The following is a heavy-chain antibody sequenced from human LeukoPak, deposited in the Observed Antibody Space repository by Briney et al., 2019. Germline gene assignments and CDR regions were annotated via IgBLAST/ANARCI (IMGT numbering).Heavy chain of an antibody. CDR1: GFTFSSYA. CDR2: ISGSGGST. CDR3: ARHDYGDYVGDAFDI. V-gene: IGHV3-23*01. J-gene: IGHJ3*02. D-gene: IGHD4-17*01. Sequence: GGSLRLSCAASGFTFSSYAMSWVRQAPGKGLEGVSAISGSGGSTYYADSVKGRFTISRDNSKNTLYLQMNSLRAEDTAVYYCARHDYGDYVGDAFDIWGQGTMVTVSS.